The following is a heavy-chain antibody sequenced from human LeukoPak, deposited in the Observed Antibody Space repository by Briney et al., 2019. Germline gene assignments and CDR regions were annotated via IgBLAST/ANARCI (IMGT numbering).Heavy chain of an antibody. CDR2: FYDGGSI. Sequence: PSETLSLTCTVSGASISGSPYYWGWIRQSPGKGLEWIGSFYDGGSIYYNPSLGSRVIVSVDTSKNQFSLNMSSVTAADTAMYYCGRPYRVYGHFPFDYWGQGILVTVSS. CDR1: GASISGSPYY. J-gene: IGHJ4*02. V-gene: IGHV4-39*01. D-gene: IGHD3-10*01. CDR3: GRPYRVYGHFPFDY.